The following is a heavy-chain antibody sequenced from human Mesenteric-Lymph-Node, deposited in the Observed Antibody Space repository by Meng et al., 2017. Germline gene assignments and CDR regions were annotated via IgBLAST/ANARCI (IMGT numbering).Heavy chain of an antibody. Sequence: GESLKISCAASGFTFSSYAMHWVRQAPGKGLEWVAVISYDGSNKYYADSVKGRFTISRDNSKNTLYLQMNSLRAEDTAVYYCARATGYSYGYFLDYWGQGTLVTVSS. CDR2: ISYDGSNK. J-gene: IGHJ4*02. CDR1: GFTFSSYA. V-gene: IGHV3-30*04. CDR3: ARATGYSYGYFLDY. D-gene: IGHD5-18*01.